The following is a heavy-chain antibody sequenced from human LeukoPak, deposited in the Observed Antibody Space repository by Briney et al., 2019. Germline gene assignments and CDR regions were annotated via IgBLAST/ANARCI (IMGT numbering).Heavy chain of an antibody. Sequence: ASVKVSCKASGYTFTSYDINWVRQATGQGLEWMGWMNPNSGNTGYAQKFQGRVTMTRNTSISIAYMELSSLRSEDTAVYYCARDFWSGYYMDVWGKGTTVTVSS. V-gene: IGHV1-8*01. CDR1: GYTFTSYD. J-gene: IGHJ6*03. D-gene: IGHD3-3*01. CDR2: MNPNSGNT. CDR3: ARDFWSGYYMDV.